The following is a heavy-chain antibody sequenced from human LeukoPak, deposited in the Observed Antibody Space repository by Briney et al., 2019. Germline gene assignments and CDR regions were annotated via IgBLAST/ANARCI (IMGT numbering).Heavy chain of an antibody. D-gene: IGHD6-13*01. CDR3: ARYLYSSSWYGAFDI. J-gene: IGHJ3*02. CDR1: GFTFSSYG. Sequence: GGSLRLSCAASGFTFSSYGMHWVRQAPGKGLVWVAVILYDGSNKYYTDSVKRRFTISRHNSKNTLYLHMNSLRAEDTAVYFFARYLYSSSWYGAFDIWGQGTMVTVSS. V-gene: IGHV3-33*01. CDR2: ILYDGSNK.